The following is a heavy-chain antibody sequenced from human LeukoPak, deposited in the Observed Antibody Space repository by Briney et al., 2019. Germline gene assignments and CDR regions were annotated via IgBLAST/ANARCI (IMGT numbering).Heavy chain of an antibody. Sequence: GGSLRLSCAASGFTFSKYAMSWVRQAPGKGLEWVSTVNDRGTGTYYADSVKGRFTISRDNSKSTLSLQMISLRAEDTALYYCAKGLKTAVGPYMGYHYYMDAWGKGTTVTVSS. J-gene: IGHJ6*03. CDR2: VNDRGTGT. V-gene: IGHV3-23*01. CDR3: AKGLKTAVGPYMGYHYYMDA. CDR1: GFTFSKYA. D-gene: IGHD5-18*01.